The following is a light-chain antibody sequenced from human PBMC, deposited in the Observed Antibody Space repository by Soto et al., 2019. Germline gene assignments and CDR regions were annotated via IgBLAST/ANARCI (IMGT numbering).Light chain of an antibody. V-gene: IGKV3-20*01. Sequence: EIVMTQSPATLSVSPGERATLSCRASQSISSNLAWYQQKPGQAPRLLIYGAFSRATDIPDRFSGSGSGTDFTLTINRLEPEDSAVYYCQQYGSLITFGQGTRLE. CDR2: GAF. J-gene: IGKJ5*01. CDR3: QQYGSLIT. CDR1: QSISSN.